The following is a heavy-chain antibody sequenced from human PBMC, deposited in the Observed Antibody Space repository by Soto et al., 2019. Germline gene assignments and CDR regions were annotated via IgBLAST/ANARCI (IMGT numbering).Heavy chain of an antibody. CDR1: GGSISSGDYY. V-gene: IGHV4-31*03. CDR2: IYYSGST. J-gene: IGHJ5*02. Sequence: PSETLSLTCTVSGGSISSGDYYWSWIRQHPGKGLEWIGYIYYSGSTYYNPSLKSRVTLSVDTSKNQFSLKLSSVTAADTAVYYCATRRSNWFDPWGQGTLVTVSS. CDR3: ATRRSNWFDP.